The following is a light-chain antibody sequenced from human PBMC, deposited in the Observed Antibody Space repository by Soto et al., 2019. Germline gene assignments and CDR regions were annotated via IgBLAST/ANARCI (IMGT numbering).Light chain of an antibody. CDR2: DAS. V-gene: IGKV3-11*01. CDR1: QSVSSY. Sequence: EIVLTQSPATLSLSPGERATLSCRASQSVSSYLAWYQQKPGQAPRLLIYDASNRATGIPARFSGSGSGTEFTLTISSLQSEDFAVYYCQQYNNWPRTFGQGTTGDIK. J-gene: IGKJ1*01. CDR3: QQYNNWPRT.